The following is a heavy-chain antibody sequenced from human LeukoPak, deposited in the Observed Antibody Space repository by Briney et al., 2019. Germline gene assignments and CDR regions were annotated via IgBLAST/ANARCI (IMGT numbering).Heavy chain of an antibody. CDR2: INHSGST. CDR3: ARGLQFDY. Sequence: SETLSLTCAVYGGSFSGYYWSWIRQPPGKGLEWIGEINHSGSTNYNPSLKSRVTISVDTSKNQFSLKLSSVTAADTAVYYCARGLQFDYWGQGTLVTVSS. CDR1: GGSFSGYY. D-gene: IGHD5-24*01. J-gene: IGHJ4*02. V-gene: IGHV4-34*01.